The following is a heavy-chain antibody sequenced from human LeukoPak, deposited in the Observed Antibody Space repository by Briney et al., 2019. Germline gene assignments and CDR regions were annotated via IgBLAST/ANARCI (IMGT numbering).Heavy chain of an antibody. J-gene: IGHJ4*02. CDR3: AREGSDY. V-gene: IGHV3-11*01. Sequence: LSLTCAVYGGSFSGYYWSWIRQAPGKGLEWVSYISSSGSTIYYADSVKGRFTISRDNAKNSLYLQMSSLRAEDTAVYYCAREGSDYWGQGTLVTVSS. CDR2: ISSSGSTI. CDR1: GGSFSGYY.